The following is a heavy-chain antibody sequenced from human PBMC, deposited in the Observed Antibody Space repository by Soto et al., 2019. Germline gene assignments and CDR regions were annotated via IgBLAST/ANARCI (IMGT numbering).Heavy chain of an antibody. D-gene: IGHD2-2*01. CDR2: ISGSSDNI. Sequence: PGGSLRLSCAASGFVSRDYFISWLRQAPGKGLEWVSFISGSSDNIKYADSVKGRFTISRDNAKNSLYLQMSSRRAEDTAVYYCVRDSARIVVVPPDDGDNGIDRWGEGT. CDR3: VRDSARIVVVPPDDGDNGIDR. J-gene: IGHJ5*02. V-gene: IGHV3-11*06. CDR1: GFVSRDYF.